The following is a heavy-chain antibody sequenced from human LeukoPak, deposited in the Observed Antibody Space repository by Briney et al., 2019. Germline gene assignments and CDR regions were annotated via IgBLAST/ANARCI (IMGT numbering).Heavy chain of an antibody. J-gene: IGHJ5*02. Sequence: GGSLRLSCAASGFTFSSYSMNWVRQAPGKGLEWVSSISSSSSYIYYAHSVKGRFTISRDNSKNTLYLQMNSLRADDTDVYYCAKDRVWVRGVLWSDPWGQGTLVTVSS. CDR3: AKDRVWVRGVLWSDP. CDR2: ISSSSSYI. V-gene: IGHV3-21*04. CDR1: GFTFSSYS. D-gene: IGHD3-10*01.